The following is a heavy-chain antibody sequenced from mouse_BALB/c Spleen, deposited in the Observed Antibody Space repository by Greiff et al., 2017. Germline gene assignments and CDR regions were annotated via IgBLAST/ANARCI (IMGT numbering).Heavy chain of an antibody. V-gene: IGHV1S56*01. CDR2: IYPGNVNT. Sequence: QVQLQQSGPELVKPGASVRISCKASGYTFTSYYIHWVKQRPGQGLEWIGWIYPGNVNTKYNEKFKGKATLTADKSSSTAYMQLSSLTSEDSAVYFCAGGNYDYAMDYWGQGTSVTVSS. CDR1: GYTFTSYY. D-gene: IGHD2-1*01. J-gene: IGHJ4*01. CDR3: AGGNYDYAMDY.